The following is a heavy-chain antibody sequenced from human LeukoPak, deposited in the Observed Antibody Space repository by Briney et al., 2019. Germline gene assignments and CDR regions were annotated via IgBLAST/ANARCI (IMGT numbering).Heavy chain of an antibody. D-gene: IGHD1-1*01. Sequence: GGSLRLSCAASGFTFSSYGMSWGRQAPGKGLEWVSSISGSSGGTYYENSVKGRLTISRDNYKDTLYLQMNSLRAEDTAVYYCAKEGRGNAVDYWGQGTLVTVSS. V-gene: IGHV3-23*01. J-gene: IGHJ4*02. CDR2: ISGSSGGT. CDR1: GFTFSSYG. CDR3: AKEGRGNAVDY.